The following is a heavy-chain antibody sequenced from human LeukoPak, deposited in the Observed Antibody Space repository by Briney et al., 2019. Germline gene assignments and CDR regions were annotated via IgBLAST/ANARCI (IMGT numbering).Heavy chain of an antibody. CDR1: EFSVSTHGMR. Sequence: SGPTLVNPTQTLTLTCSLSEFSVSTHGMRVTWIRQPPVKALEWLARIDWDDDKFYSTSLKTRLTISKDTSRNQVVLSMTNMDPVDTGTYYCARTLKGGTYFDSWGQGTLVTVSS. CDR2: IDWDDDK. D-gene: IGHD1-26*01. J-gene: IGHJ4*02. V-gene: IGHV2-70*04. CDR3: ARTLKGGTYFDS.